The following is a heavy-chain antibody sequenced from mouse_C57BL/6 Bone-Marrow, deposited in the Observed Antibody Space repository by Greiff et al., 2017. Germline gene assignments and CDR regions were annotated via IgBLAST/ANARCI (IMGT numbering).Heavy chain of an antibody. V-gene: IGHV1-19*01. CDR2: INPYNGGT. CDR1: GYTFTDYY. CDR3: GRDFDY. Sequence: LQQSGPVLVKPGASVKMSCKAPGYTFTDYYMNWVKQSHGKSLEWIGVINPYNGGTSYNQKFMGKATLTVHTPSSTAYMELNSLSSDDSAVYYCGRDFDYWGQGTTLTVSS. J-gene: IGHJ2*01.